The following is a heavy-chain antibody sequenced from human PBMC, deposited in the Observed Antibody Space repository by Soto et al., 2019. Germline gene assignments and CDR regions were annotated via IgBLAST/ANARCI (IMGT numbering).Heavy chain of an antibody. D-gene: IGHD1-26*01. V-gene: IGHV3-11*05. CDR3: ARDLRRNSGSYFDY. CDR1: GFRFSDYY. CDR2: IDSSGGYT. Sequence: GGSLRLSCAASGFRFSDYYMSWIRQAPGKGVEWISYIDSSGGYTNYADSVKGRFTISRDNAKNSLYLQVSSLRAEDTAIYYCARDLRRNSGSYFDYWGQGTPVTLSS. J-gene: IGHJ4*02.